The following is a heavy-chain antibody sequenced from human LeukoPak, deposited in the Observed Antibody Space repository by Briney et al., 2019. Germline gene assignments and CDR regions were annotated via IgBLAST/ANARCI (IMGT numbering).Heavy chain of an antibody. Sequence: GESLRLSCAASGFTFSDYWMHWVRQPPGKGLVWVARVNIHGSGTDYADSVKGRFTISRDNAKNTLYLQMTSLRAEDTAVYYALAGYYYSQMDVWGKGTAVTVSS. J-gene: IGHJ6*03. CDR2: VNIHGSGT. V-gene: IGHV3-74*01. CDR3: LAGYYYSQMDV. CDR1: GFTFSDYW. D-gene: IGHD6-13*01.